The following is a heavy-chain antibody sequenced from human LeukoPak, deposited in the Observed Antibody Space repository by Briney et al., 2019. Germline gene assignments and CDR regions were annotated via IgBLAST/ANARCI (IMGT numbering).Heavy chain of an antibody. CDR1: GFTFSRYW. J-gene: IGHJ4*02. CDR3: ARGLTLRFLEWLFQGEDY. D-gene: IGHD3-3*01. CDR2: IKQDGSEK. V-gene: IGHV3-7*01. Sequence: TGGSLRLSCAASGFTFSRYWMNWVRQAPGKGLEWVANIKQDGSEKYYVDSVKGRFTISRDNAKNSLYLQMNSLRAEDTAVYYCARGLTLRFLEWLFQGEDYWGQGTLVTVSS.